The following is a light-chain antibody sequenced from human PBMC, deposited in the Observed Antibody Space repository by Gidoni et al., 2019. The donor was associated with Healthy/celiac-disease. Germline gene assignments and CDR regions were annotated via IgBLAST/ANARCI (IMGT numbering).Light chain of an antibody. J-gene: IGKJ1*01. CDR2: AAS. V-gene: IGKV1-9*01. Sequence: DIQLTQSPSFLSASVGDRVTITCRASQGISSYLAWYQQNPGKAPKLLIYAASTLQSGVPSRFSGSGSGTEFTLTISSLQPEDFATYYCQQLNSYLWTFXQXTKVEIK. CDR3: QQLNSYLWT. CDR1: QGISSY.